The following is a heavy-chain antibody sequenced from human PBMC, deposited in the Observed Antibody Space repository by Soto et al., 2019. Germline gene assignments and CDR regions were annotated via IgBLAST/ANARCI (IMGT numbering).Heavy chain of an antibody. CDR2: VSTNDDRT. CDR3: AREGSGSYYKEPYYYYGMDV. J-gene: IGHJ6*02. D-gene: IGHD1-26*01. Sequence: GASVKVSCKTSGYIFTAYGLAWLRQAPGQRPEWMGWVSTNDDRTNYAQKLQGIVTMTTDTSTSTAYMELRSLRSDDTAVYYCAREGSGSYYKEPYYYYGMDVWGQGTTVTVSS. V-gene: IGHV1-18*01. CDR1: GYIFTAYG.